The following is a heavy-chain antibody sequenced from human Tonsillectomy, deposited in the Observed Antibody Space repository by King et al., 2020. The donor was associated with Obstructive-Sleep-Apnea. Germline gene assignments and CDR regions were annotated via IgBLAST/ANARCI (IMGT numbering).Heavy chain of an antibody. CDR2: IYSGGST. D-gene: IGHD3-22*01. Sequence: VQLVESGGGLVQPGGSLRLSCAASGFTVSSNYMSWVRQAPGKGLEWVSVIYSGGSTYYADSVKGRFTISRDNSKNTLYLQMNSLRAEDTAVYYCASSPIAYYYDSSGYATPPGAFDIWGQGTMVTVSS. CDR1: GFTVSSNY. CDR3: ASSPIAYYYDSSGYATPPGAFDI. V-gene: IGHV3-66*01. J-gene: IGHJ3*02.